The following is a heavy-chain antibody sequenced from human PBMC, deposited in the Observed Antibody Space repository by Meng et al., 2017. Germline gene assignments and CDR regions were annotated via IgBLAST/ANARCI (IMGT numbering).Heavy chain of an antibody. D-gene: IGHD5-12*01. Sequence: QVQLQQWGAGQLRPSETLSLTCAVYGGSFSGYYWNWIRQPPGKGLEWIGEINEFGSTNYNPSLKSRVTILVDTSKNQFSLKLRSVTAADTAVYYCARQRGPDFWGQGSLVTVSS. V-gene: IGHV4-34*01. CDR3: ARQRGPDF. CDR2: INEFGST. CDR1: GGSFSGYY. J-gene: IGHJ4*02.